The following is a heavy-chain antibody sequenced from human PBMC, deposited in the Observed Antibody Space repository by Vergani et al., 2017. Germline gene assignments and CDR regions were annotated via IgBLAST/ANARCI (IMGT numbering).Heavy chain of an antibody. Sequence: QVQLVQSGAEVKKPGASVKVSCKASGGTFSSYAISWVRQAPGQGLEWMGGIIPIFGIANYAQKFQGRVTITADKSTSTAYMELSSLRSEDTAVYYCARVNGGSYLIGWFDPWGQGTLVTVSS. V-gene: IGHV1-69*17. CDR3: ARVNGGSYLIGWFDP. D-gene: IGHD1-26*01. J-gene: IGHJ5*02. CDR1: GGTFSSYA. CDR2: IIPIFGIA.